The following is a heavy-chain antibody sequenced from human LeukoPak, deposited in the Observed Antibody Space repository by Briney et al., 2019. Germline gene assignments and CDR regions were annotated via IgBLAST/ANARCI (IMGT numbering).Heavy chain of an antibody. CDR1: GFTFSSYA. CDR3: AKRLSSGSYFAAFDY. Sequence: GGSLRLPCVASGFTFSSYAMSWVRQAPGKGLEWVSTISGSGGTTYHADSVKGRFTISRDNSKNTLYVQMNSLRAEDTAIYYCAKRLSSGSYFAAFDYWGQGTLVTLSS. D-gene: IGHD1-26*01. J-gene: IGHJ4*02. CDR2: ISGSGGTT. V-gene: IGHV3-23*01.